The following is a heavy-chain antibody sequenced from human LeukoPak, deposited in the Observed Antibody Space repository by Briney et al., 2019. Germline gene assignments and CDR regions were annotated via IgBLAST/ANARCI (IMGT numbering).Heavy chain of an antibody. CDR3: ARSGDVGY. Sequence: GGSLRLSCAASGFTFSAYWMLWVRQAPGKGLVWVSRINSDGSSTNYADSVKGRFTISRDNAKNTLYLQMDSLRAEDTAVYCCARSGDVGYWGQGTLVTVSS. CDR1: GFTFSAYW. CDR2: INSDGSST. D-gene: IGHD1-26*01. J-gene: IGHJ4*02. V-gene: IGHV3-74*01.